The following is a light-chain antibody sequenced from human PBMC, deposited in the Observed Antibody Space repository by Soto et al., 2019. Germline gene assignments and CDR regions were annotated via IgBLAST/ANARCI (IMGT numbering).Light chain of an antibody. V-gene: IGKV3-20*01. CDR2: GAS. CDR3: QQYGSSSWT. J-gene: IGKJ1*01. CDR1: QSVSSSY. Sequence: EIVLTQSPGTLSLSPGERATLSCRASQSVSSSYFAWYQQRFGKAPRLLIYGASSRATGIPDRLSGSGSGKYFAPIIFRLVPEDFAVYYCQQYGSSSWTFGQGTKVDNK.